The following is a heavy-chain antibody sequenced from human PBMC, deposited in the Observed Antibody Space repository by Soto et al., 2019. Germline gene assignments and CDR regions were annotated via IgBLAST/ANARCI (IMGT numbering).Heavy chain of an antibody. D-gene: IGHD3-16*01. CDR2: MNPNSGNT. Sequence: VSVKVSCKASGYTFTSYDINWVRQATGQGLEWMGWMNPNSGNTGYAQKFQGRVTMTRNTSISTAYMELSSLRSEDTAVYYCARVRYYYYYMDVWGKGTTVTVSS. CDR3: ARVRYYYYYMDV. J-gene: IGHJ6*03. V-gene: IGHV1-8*01. CDR1: GYTFTSYD.